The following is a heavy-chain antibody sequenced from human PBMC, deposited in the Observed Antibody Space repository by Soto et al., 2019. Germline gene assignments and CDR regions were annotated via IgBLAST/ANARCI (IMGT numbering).Heavy chain of an antibody. V-gene: IGHV3-33*01. CDR1: GFNFRAYG. Sequence: PGGSLRLSCAAAGFNFRAYGMHWVRQAPGKGLEWVAVIWYDGNNKNSAESVRGRFTISRDNSKNTLYLQMTSLRADDTAVYYCERGCSGGNCYSFDSWGQGTLVTVSS. D-gene: IGHD2-15*01. CDR3: ERGCSGGNCYSFDS. J-gene: IGHJ4*02. CDR2: IWYDGNNK.